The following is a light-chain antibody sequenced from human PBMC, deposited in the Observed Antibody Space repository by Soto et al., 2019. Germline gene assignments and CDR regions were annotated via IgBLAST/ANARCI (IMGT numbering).Light chain of an antibody. CDR3: QQRSNWPSIT. CDR1: QSVSTD. CDR2: GAS. J-gene: IGKJ5*01. V-gene: IGKV3-11*01. Sequence: EIVLTQSPGTLSLSPGERATLSCRASQSVSTDLAWYQQKPGQAPRLLIFGASTRATGIPARFSGSGSGTEFTLTISSLEPEDFAVYYCQQRSNWPSITFGQGTRLEIK.